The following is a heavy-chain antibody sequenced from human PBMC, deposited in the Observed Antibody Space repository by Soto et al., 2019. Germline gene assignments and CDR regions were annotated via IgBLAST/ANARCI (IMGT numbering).Heavy chain of an antibody. CDR2: INSDGSST. CDR1: GFTFSSYW. D-gene: IGHD3-10*01. V-gene: IGHV3-74*01. J-gene: IGHJ6*02. CDR3: ARDTRITMVRGVITLYYGMDV. Sequence: GGSLRLSCAASGFTFSSYWMHWVRQAPGKGLVWVSRINSDGSSTSYADSVKGRFAISRGNAKNTLYLQMNSLRAEDTAVYYCARDTRITMVRGVITLYYGMDVWGQGTTVTVSS.